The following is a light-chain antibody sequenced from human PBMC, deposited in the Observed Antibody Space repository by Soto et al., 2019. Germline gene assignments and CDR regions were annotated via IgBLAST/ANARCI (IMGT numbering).Light chain of an antibody. V-gene: IGKV3-20*01. J-gene: IGKJ2*01. CDR3: QQYDSSPYT. Sequence: EIVLTQSPGTLSLSPGEGATLSCRASQSVSSNYLAWYEQKPGQAPRLLISGASNRATGIPDRFSGSGSGTDFTLTISRLEPEDFALYYCQQYDSSPYTFGQGTKLEIK. CDR2: GAS. CDR1: QSVSSNY.